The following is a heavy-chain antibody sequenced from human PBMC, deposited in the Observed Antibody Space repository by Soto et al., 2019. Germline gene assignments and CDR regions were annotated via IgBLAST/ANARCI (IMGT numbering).Heavy chain of an antibody. D-gene: IGHD3-9*01. CDR1: GYTFTSYG. J-gene: IGHJ5*02. V-gene: IGHV1-18*01. Sequence: QVQLVQSGAEVKKPGASVKVSCKASGYTFTSYGISWVRQAPGHGLEWMGWISAYNGNTNYAQKLQGRVTMTTDTSTSTAYMEMRSLRSDDTAVYYCARYPDDILTGSYNWFDPWGQGTLVTVSS. CDR2: ISAYNGNT. CDR3: ARYPDDILTGSYNWFDP.